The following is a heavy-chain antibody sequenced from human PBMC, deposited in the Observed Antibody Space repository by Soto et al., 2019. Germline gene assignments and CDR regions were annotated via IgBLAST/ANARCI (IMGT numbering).Heavy chain of an antibody. D-gene: IGHD5-18*01. Sequence: GGSLRLSCAASGFTFSSYGMHWVRQAPGKGLEWVAVIWYDGSNKYYADSVKGRFTISRDNSKNTLYLQMNSLRAEDTAVYYCARHGIQLWLLHYYYYMDVWGKGTTVTVSS. CDR3: ARHGIQLWLLHYYYYMDV. V-gene: IGHV3-33*01. CDR2: IWYDGSNK. CDR1: GFTFSSYG. J-gene: IGHJ6*03.